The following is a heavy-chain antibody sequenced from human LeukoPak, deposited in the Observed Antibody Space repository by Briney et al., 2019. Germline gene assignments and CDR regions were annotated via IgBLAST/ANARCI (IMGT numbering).Heavy chain of an antibody. CDR2: IYYSGST. Sequence: SETLSLTCTVSGGSIRSSTDYWGWTRQPPGKELEWIGSIYYSGSTYYNPSPKSRVTISVDTSKNQFSLKLSSVTAADTAVYYCARARTIPGYSSGWYRWFDPWGQGTLVTVSS. D-gene: IGHD6-19*01. V-gene: IGHV4-39*07. CDR1: GGSIRSSTDY. J-gene: IGHJ5*02. CDR3: ARARTIPGYSSGWYRWFDP.